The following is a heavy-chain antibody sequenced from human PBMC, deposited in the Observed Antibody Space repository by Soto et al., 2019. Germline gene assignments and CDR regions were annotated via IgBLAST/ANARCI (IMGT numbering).Heavy chain of an antibody. CDR2: IFSNDEK. V-gene: IGHV2-26*01. D-gene: IGHD2-15*01. J-gene: IGHJ3*02. Sequence: QVTLKESGPVLVKPTETLTLTCTVSGFSLSNARMGVSWIRQPPGKALEWLAHIFSNDEKSYSTSLKSRLTISKDTSKSQVVITMTNMDPVDTATYYCARIRSSGGSTDAFDSWGQGTMVTVSS. CDR1: GFSLSNARMG. CDR3: ARIRSSGGSTDAFDS.